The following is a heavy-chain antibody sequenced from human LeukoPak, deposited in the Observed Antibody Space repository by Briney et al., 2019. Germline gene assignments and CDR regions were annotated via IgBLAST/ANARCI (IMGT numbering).Heavy chain of an antibody. CDR2: ISYDGSNK. CDR3: ARGPPGAYCGGDCLHYFDY. D-gene: IGHD2-21*02. Sequence: PGGSLRLSCAASGFTFSSYAMHWVRQAPGKGLEGVAGISYDGSNKYYADSVKGRFTISRDNSKNKLYLQMNSLRAEDTAVYYCARGPPGAYCGGDCLHYFDYWGQGTLVTVSS. J-gene: IGHJ4*02. V-gene: IGHV3-30-3*01. CDR1: GFTFSSYA.